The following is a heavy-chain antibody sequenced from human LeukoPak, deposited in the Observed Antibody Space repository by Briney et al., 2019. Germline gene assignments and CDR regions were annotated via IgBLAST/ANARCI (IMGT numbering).Heavy chain of an antibody. CDR1: GGSISSYY. J-gene: IGHJ4*02. D-gene: IGHD6-6*01. CDR2: INHSGST. CDR3: AVDGSSSY. V-gene: IGHV4-34*01. Sequence: SETLSLTCTVSGGSISSYYWSWIRQPPGKGLEWIGEINHSGSTNYNPSLKSRVTISVDTSKNQFSLKLSSVTAADTAVYYCAVDGSSSYWGQGTLVTVSS.